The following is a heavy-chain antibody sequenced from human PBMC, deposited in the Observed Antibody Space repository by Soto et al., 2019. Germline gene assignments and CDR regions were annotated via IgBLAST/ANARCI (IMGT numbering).Heavy chain of an antibody. CDR3: ARADRTLVTSYGLDV. CDR2: INHSGTI. Sequence: LSLTCAVSGGSFSGFYWTWIRQPPGEGLEWIGEINHSGTINFNPSLRSRLTISLDSSKKHFSLKLTSLTAADAAVYYCARADRTLVTSYGLDVWGQGTTVTAP. J-gene: IGHJ6*02. CDR1: GGSFSGFY. V-gene: IGHV4-34*01. D-gene: IGHD2-21*02.